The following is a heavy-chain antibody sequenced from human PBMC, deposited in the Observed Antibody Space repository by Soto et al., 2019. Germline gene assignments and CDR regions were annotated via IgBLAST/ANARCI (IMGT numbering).Heavy chain of an antibody. CDR2: ISYSGHTT. D-gene: IGHD6-13*01. CDR3: AKGAPLLAAGTWWFDP. V-gene: IGHV3-23*01. Sequence: LRLSCAASGFTFTSYAMNWVRQAPGQGLEWVSTISYSGHTTYYADSVKGRFTISRDNSNNTLYLQMDSLRGEDTAVYYCAKGAPLLAAGTWWFDPWGQGTLVTVSS. CDR1: GFTFTSYA. J-gene: IGHJ5*02.